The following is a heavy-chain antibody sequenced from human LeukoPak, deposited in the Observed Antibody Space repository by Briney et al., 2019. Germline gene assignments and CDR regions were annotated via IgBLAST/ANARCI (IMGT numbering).Heavy chain of an antibody. Sequence: GASVKVSCKASGYTFTGYYMHWVRQAPGQGLEWMGWINPNSGGTNYAQKFQGWVTMTRDTSISTAYMELSRLRSDDTAVYYCARDPGGLIAAAGTPDYWGQGTLVTVSS. J-gene: IGHJ4*02. CDR3: ARDPGGLIAAAGTPDY. CDR2: INPNSGGT. V-gene: IGHV1-2*04. D-gene: IGHD6-13*01. CDR1: GYTFTGYY.